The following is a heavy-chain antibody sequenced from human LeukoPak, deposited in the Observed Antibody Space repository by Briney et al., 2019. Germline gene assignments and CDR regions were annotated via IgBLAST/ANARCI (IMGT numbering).Heavy chain of an antibody. CDR2: ISGSGGST. Sequence: GGSLRLSCAASGFTFSSYAMSWVRQAPGKGLEWVSAISGSGGSTYYADSVKGRLTISRDNSKNTLYLQMNSLRAGDTAVYYCASVDIVAYYYGMDVWGQGTTVTVSS. J-gene: IGHJ6*02. V-gene: IGHV3-23*01. D-gene: IGHD5-12*01. CDR3: ASVDIVAYYYGMDV. CDR1: GFTFSSYA.